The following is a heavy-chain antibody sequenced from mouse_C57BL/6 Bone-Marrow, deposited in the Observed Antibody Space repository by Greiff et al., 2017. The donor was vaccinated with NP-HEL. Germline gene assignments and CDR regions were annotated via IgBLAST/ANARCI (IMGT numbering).Heavy chain of an antibody. CDR3: ARLNWDVWFAY. CDR1: GFTFSSYG. J-gene: IGHJ3*01. V-gene: IGHV5-6*01. Sequence: EVKLVESGGDLVKPGGSLKLSCAASGFTFSSYGMSWVRQTPDKRLEWVATLSSGGSYTYYPDSVTGRFTISRDNAKNTLYLQMSSLKSEDTAMYYCARLNWDVWFAYWGQGTLVTVSA. CDR2: LSSGGSYT. D-gene: IGHD4-1*01.